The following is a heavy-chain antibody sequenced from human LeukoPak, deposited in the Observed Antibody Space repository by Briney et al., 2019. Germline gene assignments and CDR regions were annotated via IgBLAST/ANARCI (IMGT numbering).Heavy chain of an antibody. Sequence: PGGSLRLSCAASGFTFSSYAMSWVRQAPGKGLEWVSAISGSGGSTYYADSVKGRFTISRDNPKNTLYLQMNSLRAEDTAVYYCAKDPYYYGSGSYYNTDLNYFDYWGQGTLVTVSS. CDR3: AKDPYYYGSGSYYNTDLNYFDY. CDR1: GFTFSSYA. V-gene: IGHV3-23*01. CDR2: ISGSGGST. D-gene: IGHD3-10*01. J-gene: IGHJ4*02.